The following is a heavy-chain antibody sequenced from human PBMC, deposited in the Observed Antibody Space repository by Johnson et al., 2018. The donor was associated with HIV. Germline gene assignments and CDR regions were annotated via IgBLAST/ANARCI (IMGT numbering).Heavy chain of an antibody. J-gene: IGHJ3*02. CDR3: WKVGATVITPRGEAFDI. D-gene: IGHD4-23*01. V-gene: IGHV3-30*04. CDR2: ISYDGSNK. CDR1: GFTFSSYA. Sequence: QVQLVESGGGVVQPGRSLRLSCAASGFTFSSYAMHWVRQAPGKGLEWVAVISYDGSNKYYADSVKGRFTISRDNSKNTLYLQMNSLRAEDTAVYYCWKVGATVITPRGEAFDIWGQGTMVTVSS.